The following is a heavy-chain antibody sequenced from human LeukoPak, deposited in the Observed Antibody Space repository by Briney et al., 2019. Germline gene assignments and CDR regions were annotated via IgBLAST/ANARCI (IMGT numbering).Heavy chain of an antibody. J-gene: IGHJ4*02. V-gene: IGHV4-39*07. CDR2: IYYSGST. D-gene: IGHD4-17*01. Sequence: SETLSLTCTVSGGSISSSSYYWGWIRQPPGKGLEWIGSIYYSGSTYYNPSLKSRVTISVDTSKNQFSLKLRSVAAADTALYYCARGDYGDPLAALEAYFVYWGQGTLVTVSS. CDR1: GGSISSSSYY. CDR3: ARGDYGDPLAALEAYFVY.